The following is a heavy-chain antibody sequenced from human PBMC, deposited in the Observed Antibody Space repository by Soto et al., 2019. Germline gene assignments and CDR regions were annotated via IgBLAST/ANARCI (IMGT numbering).Heavy chain of an antibody. CDR2: LIGGGDST. D-gene: IGHD1-1*01. CDR3: AKAGITGNNCFFDY. J-gene: IGHJ4*02. CDR1: GFTFSSYG. Sequence: GGSLRLSCAASGFTFSSYGVTWVRQAPGKGLEWVSTLIGGGDSTYLADSVKGRFIISRETSKNTVYLQMNSLRAEDTAVYYCAKAGITGNNCFFDYWGQGALVTVSS. V-gene: IGHV3-23*01.